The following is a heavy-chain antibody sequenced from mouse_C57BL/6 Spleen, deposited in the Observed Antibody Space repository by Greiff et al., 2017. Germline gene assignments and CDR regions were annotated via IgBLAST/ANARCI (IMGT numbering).Heavy chain of an antibody. CDR3: ASIYYYGSSSPMDY. J-gene: IGHJ4*01. CDR2: INPGSGGT. Sequence: QVQLQQSGAELVRPGTSVKVSCKASGYAFTNYLIEWVKQRPGQGLEWIGVINPGSGGTNYNETFKGKATLTADKSSSTAYMQLSSLTSEDSAVYFCASIYYYGSSSPMDYWGQGTSVTVSS. D-gene: IGHD1-1*01. CDR1: GYAFTNYL. V-gene: IGHV1-54*01.